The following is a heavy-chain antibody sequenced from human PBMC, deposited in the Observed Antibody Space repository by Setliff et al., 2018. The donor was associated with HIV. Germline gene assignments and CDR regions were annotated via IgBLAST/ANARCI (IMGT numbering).Heavy chain of an antibody. Sequence: GASVKVSCKASGYTFTSYDINWVRQATGQGLEWMGWMNPNSGNTGYAQKFQGRVTMTRNTSISTAYMELSSLRSEDTAVYYCARDGWGNFWSGYYTHDAFDIWGQGTMVTVSS. V-gene: IGHV1-8*02. D-gene: IGHD3-3*01. CDR1: GYTFTSYD. CDR2: MNPNSGNT. CDR3: ARDGWGNFWSGYYTHDAFDI. J-gene: IGHJ3*02.